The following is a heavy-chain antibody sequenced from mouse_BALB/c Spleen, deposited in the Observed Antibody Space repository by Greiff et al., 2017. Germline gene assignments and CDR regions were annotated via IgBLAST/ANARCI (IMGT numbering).Heavy chain of an antibody. CDR2: IDPANGNT. Sequence: EVQLQQSGAELVKPGASVKLSCTASGFNIKDTYMHWVKQRPEQGLEWIGRIDPANGNTKYDPKFQGKATITADTSSNTAYLQLSSLTSEDTAVYYCARSDRSAYAMDYWGQGTSVTVSS. CDR3: ARSDRSAYAMDY. V-gene: IGHV14-3*02. J-gene: IGHJ4*01. CDR1: GFNIKDTY.